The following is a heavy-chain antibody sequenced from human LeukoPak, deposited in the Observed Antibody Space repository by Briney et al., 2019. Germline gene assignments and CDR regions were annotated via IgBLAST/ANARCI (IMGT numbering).Heavy chain of an antibody. V-gene: IGHV3-30*02. CDR1: GFTFSSYG. CDR3: AKGHSSGFGYYFDY. D-gene: IGHD3-22*01. Sequence: GGSLRLSCAASGFTFSSYGMHWVRQAPGKGLEWVAFIRYDGSNKYYADSVKGRFTISRDNSKNTLYLQINSLRAEDTAVYYCAKGHSSGFGYYFDYWGQGPLVTVSS. CDR2: IRYDGSNK. J-gene: IGHJ4*02.